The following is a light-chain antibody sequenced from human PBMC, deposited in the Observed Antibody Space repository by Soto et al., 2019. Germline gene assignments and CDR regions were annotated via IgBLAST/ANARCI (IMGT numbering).Light chain of an antibody. V-gene: IGKV3-15*01. Sequence: EIVMTQSPGTLSVSPGEIAAFSFRAIQSISNNLAWYQQKSGQAPRLLIYGASTRAAGIPARFSGSGSGTDFTLTINLQSEDFAVYYCQQYGSSPRTFGQGTKVDNK. CDR1: QSISNN. CDR3: QQYGSSPRT. J-gene: IGKJ1*01. CDR2: GAS.